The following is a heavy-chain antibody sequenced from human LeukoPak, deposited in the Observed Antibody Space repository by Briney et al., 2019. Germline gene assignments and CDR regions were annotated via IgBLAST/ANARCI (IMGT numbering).Heavy chain of an antibody. CDR2: IRYDGSNK. CDR1: GFTFSSYG. Sequence: GGSLRLSCAASGFTFSSYGIHWVRQAPGKGLEWVAFIRYDGSNKYYADSVKGRFTISRDNSKNTLYLQMNSLRAGDTAVYYCARDGANRGIYFDYWGQGTLVTVSS. D-gene: IGHD7-27*01. V-gene: IGHV3-30*02. CDR3: ARDGANRGIYFDY. J-gene: IGHJ4*02.